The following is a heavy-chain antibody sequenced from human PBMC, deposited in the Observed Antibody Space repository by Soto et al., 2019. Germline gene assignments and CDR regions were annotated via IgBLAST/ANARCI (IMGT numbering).Heavy chain of an antibody. Sequence: QVQLQQWGAGLLKPSETLSLNCAVNGGSLSGYYWSWIRKPPGKGLEWIGEIKDGGSTNYSPSLRGXXTXSXXTSSNQFSLRLNSVTAADTGVYYCARGQEGVVATHWDQGALVTVSS. CDR2: IKDGGST. CDR3: ARGQEGVVATH. J-gene: IGHJ4*02. CDR1: GGSLSGYY. V-gene: IGHV4-34*01. D-gene: IGHD5-12*01.